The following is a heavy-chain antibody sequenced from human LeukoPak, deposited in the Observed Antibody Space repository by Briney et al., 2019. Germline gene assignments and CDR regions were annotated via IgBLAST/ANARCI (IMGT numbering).Heavy chain of an antibody. Sequence: ASVKVSCKASGYTFTGYYMHWVRQAPGQGLEWMGWISAYNGNTNYAQKLQGRVTMTTDTSTSTAYMELRSLRSDDTAVYYCAREGMTRDAFDIWGQGTMVTVSS. J-gene: IGHJ3*02. V-gene: IGHV1-18*04. CDR3: AREGMTRDAFDI. D-gene: IGHD2-21*02. CDR1: GYTFTGYY. CDR2: ISAYNGNT.